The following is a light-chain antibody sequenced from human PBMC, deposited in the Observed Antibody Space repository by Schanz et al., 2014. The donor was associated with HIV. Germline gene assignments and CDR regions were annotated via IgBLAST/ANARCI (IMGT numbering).Light chain of an antibody. CDR2: KAS. CDR3: QQYGSSPFT. Sequence: DIQMTQSPSTLSASVGDRVTITCRASQSISSYLAWYQQKPGKAPNLLIYKASSLESGVPSRFSGSGSGTEFALTISSLQPDDFAVYYCQQYGSSPFTFGPGTKVDIK. V-gene: IGKV1-5*03. CDR1: QSISSY. J-gene: IGKJ3*01.